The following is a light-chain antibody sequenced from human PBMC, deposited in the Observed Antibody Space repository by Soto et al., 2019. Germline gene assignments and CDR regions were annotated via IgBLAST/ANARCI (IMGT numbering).Light chain of an antibody. CDR1: SSNIGNNY. V-gene: IGLV1-51*01. J-gene: IGLJ2*01. CDR2: DNN. Sequence: QSVLTQPPSVSAAPGQKVTISCSGSSSNIGNNYVSWYQQLPGTAPKLLIYDNNKRPSGIPDRFSGSKSGTSATLGITGLQTGDEADYYCGTWDSSLSAGLVVVGGGTKLAVL. CDR3: GTWDSSLSAGLVV.